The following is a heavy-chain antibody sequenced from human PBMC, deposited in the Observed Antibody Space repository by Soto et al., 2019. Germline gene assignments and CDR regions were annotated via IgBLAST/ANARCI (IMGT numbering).Heavy chain of an antibody. J-gene: IGHJ6*03. D-gene: IGHD3-16*01. Sequence: PGGALRLSCAASGFTFSSYSMNWVRQAPGKGLEWVSSISSSSYIYYADSVKGRFTISRDNAKNSLYLQMNSLRAEDTAVYYCARLGGDQYYYYYMDVWGKGTTVTVSS. CDR2: ISSSSYI. V-gene: IGHV3-21*01. CDR3: ARLGGDQYYYYYMDV. CDR1: GFTFSSYS.